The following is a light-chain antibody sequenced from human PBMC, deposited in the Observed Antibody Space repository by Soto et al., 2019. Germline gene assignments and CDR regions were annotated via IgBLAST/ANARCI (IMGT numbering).Light chain of an antibody. CDR3: QQLNSSPRT. CDR2: AAS. CDR1: QGITSD. Sequence: DIQLTQSPSFLSASVGDRVTITCRASQGITSDLAWYQQEPGKAPKLLIYAASTLQSGVPSRFSGSGSGTEFTLTISSLQPEDFATYYCQQLNSSPRTFGGGTKVEIK. V-gene: IGKV1-9*01. J-gene: IGKJ4*01.